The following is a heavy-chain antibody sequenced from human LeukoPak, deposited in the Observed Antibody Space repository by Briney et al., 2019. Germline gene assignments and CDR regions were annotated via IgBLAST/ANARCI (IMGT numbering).Heavy chain of an antibody. J-gene: IGHJ2*01. CDR1: GFAFSSQD. CDR3: ARRRYYDILTGYPNWYFDL. Sequence: GSLRLSCAASGFAFSSQDMPWVRQVTGKGLEWVSGIGSAGDTYYPGSVKGRFTISRENAKNSLYLQMNSLRAGDTAVYYCARRRYYDILTGYPNWYFDLWGRGTLVTVSS. CDR2: IGSAGDT. D-gene: IGHD3-9*01. V-gene: IGHV3-13*01.